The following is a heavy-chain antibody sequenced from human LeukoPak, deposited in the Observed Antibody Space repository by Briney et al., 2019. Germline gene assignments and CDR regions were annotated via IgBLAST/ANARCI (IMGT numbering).Heavy chain of an antibody. D-gene: IGHD6-19*01. CDR3: AKAGIGVVGYFDY. CDR1: GFTFSSYA. Sequence: SGGSLRLSCAASGFTFSSYAMSWVRQAPGKGLEWVSAIRGSGGGTYYADSVKGRFTISRDNSKNTLYLQMNSLRDEDTALYYCAKAGIGVVGYFDYWGLGTLVTVSS. V-gene: IGHV3-23*01. CDR2: IRGSGGGT. J-gene: IGHJ4*02.